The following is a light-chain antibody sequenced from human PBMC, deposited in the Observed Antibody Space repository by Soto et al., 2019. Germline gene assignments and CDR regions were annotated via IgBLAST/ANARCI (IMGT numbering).Light chain of an antibody. CDR1: QSVSSY. CDR2: DAS. Sequence: EIVLTQSPATLSLSPGERATLSCRASQSVSSYLAWYQQKPGQAPRLLIYDASNRATGIPARFSGSGSVTDFTLTLSSLDPEDFAVYYCQQRSNWPLTFGGGTKVEIK. J-gene: IGKJ4*01. V-gene: IGKV3-11*01. CDR3: QQRSNWPLT.